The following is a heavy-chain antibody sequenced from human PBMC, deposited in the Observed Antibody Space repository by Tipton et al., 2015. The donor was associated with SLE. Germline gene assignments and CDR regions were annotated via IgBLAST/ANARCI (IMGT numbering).Heavy chain of an antibody. Sequence: TLSLTCTVSGGSISSGGYYWSWIRQHPGKGLEWIGYIYYSGSTNYNPSLKSRVTISVDTSKNQFSLKLSSVTAADTAVYYCARDQIAMEPHGMDVWGQGTTVTVSS. CDR1: GGSISSGGYY. D-gene: IGHD5-18*01. J-gene: IGHJ6*02. V-gene: IGHV4-61*08. CDR3: ARDQIAMEPHGMDV. CDR2: IYYSGST.